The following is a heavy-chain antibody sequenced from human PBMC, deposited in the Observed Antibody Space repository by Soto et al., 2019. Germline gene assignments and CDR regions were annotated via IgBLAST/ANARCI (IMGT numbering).Heavy chain of an antibody. Sequence: SGPTLVTPTQTLTLSCTFSGFSLSTSGVGVGWIRQPPGKALEWLALIYWDDDKRYSPSLKSRLTITKDNSKNQVVLTMTNMDPVDTATYYCAHVLRFLRHHYFDYWGQGTLVTVSS. V-gene: IGHV2-5*02. CDR3: AHVLRFLRHHYFDY. CDR2: IYWDDDK. CDR1: GFSLSTSGVG. J-gene: IGHJ4*02. D-gene: IGHD3-3*01.